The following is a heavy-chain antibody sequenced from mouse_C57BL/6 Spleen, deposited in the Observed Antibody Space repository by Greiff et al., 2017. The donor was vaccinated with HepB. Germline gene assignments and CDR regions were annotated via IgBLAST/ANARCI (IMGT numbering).Heavy chain of an antibody. J-gene: IGHJ3*01. V-gene: IGHV1-61*01. Sequence: VQLQQPGAELVRPGSSVKLSCKASGYTFTSYWMDWVKQRPGQGLEWIGNIYPSDSEPHYNQKFKDKATLTVDKSSSTAYMQLSSLTSEDSAVYYGARGDDPAWFADWGQGTLVTVAA. CDR3: ARGDDPAWFAD. CDR2: IYPSDSEP. CDR1: GYTFTSYW.